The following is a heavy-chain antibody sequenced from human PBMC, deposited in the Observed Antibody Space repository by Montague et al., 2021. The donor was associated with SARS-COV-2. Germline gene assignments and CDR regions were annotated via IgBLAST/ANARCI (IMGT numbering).Heavy chain of an antibody. V-gene: IGHV4-59*01. CDR3: ARGVLGSGYYYNSAYYYYFYMDV. CDR2: IYYSGNT. J-gene: IGHJ6*03. Sequence: SETLSLTCTVSGSSISSYYWSWIRQAPGKGLEWIGYIYYSGNTNYNPSLKSRATISVDTFKKKVSLKVTSVTAADTAVYYCARGVLGSGYYYNSAYYYYFYMDVWGKGTTVTVSS. D-gene: IGHD3-10*01. CDR1: GSSISSYY.